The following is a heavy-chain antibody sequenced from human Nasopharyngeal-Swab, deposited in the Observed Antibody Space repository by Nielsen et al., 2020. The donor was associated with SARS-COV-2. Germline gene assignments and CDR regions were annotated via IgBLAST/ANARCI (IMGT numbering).Heavy chain of an antibody. D-gene: IGHD3-22*01. CDR1: GGSFSGYY. CDR2: INHSGST. V-gene: IGHV4-34*01. J-gene: IGHJ4*02. CDR3: ARAGVYYDSSALGY. Sequence: SETLSLTCAVYGGSFSGYYWSWMRQPTGKGLEWIGEINHSGSTNYNPSLKSRVTISVDTSKNQFSLKLSSVTAADTAVYYCARAGVYYDSSALGYWGQGTLVTVSS.